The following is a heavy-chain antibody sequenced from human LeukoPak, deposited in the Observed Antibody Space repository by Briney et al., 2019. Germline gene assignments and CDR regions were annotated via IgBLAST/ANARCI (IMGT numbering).Heavy chain of an antibody. Sequence: PGGSLRLSCAASGFTFDDYDMSWVRHAPGKGLEWVSGINWNGGRTGYADSVKGRFTISRDNAKNSLYLQMNSLRAEDTAVYYCARDPSIYGDYLTSGYDYWGQGTLVTVSS. CDR2: INWNGGRT. V-gene: IGHV3-20*04. CDR1: GFTFDDYD. CDR3: ARDPSIYGDYLTSGYDY. D-gene: IGHD4-17*01. J-gene: IGHJ4*02.